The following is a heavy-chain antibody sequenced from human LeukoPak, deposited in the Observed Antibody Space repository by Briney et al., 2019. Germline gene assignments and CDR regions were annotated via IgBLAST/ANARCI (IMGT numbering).Heavy chain of an antibody. CDR1: GGSISSGSYY. Sequence: SQTLSLTCTVSGGSISSGSYYWSWIRQPAGKGLEWIGRIYTSGSTNYNPSLKSRVTISVDTSKNQFSLKLSSVTAADTAVYYCARESLSDQYYDFWSGYYDYWGQGTLVTVSS. J-gene: IGHJ4*02. D-gene: IGHD3-3*01. CDR3: ARESLSDQYYDFWSGYYDY. CDR2: IYTSGST. V-gene: IGHV4-61*02.